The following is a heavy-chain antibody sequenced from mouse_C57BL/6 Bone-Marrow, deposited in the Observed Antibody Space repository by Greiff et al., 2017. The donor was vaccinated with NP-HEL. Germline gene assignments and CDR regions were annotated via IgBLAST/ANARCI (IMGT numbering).Heavy chain of an antibody. CDR2: IYPRDGSH. D-gene: IGHD2-3*01. CDR3: ARGDGPFDY. J-gene: IGHJ2*01. V-gene: IGHV1-85*01. Sequence: VQLQQSGPELVKPGASVKLSCKASGYNFTSYDINWVKQRPGQGLDRIGWIYPRDGSHKYNEKFKGKATLTVDTSASTAYMELHRLTSEYSAVYFCARGDGPFDYWGQGTTLTVSS. CDR1: GYNFTSYD.